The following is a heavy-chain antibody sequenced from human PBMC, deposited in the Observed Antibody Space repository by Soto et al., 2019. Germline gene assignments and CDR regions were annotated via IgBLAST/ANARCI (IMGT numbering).Heavy chain of an antibody. CDR2: IYWDDDK. Sequence: QITLKESGPPLVKPTQTLTLTCTLSGFSLSTRGVGVAWIRQPPGKALEWLALIYWDDDKRYSPSLKSRLTTTTDTPNTHVVLTLTNMDPVDTATYYCARVGFDWLLNLDYWGQGTLVTVSS. CDR3: ARVGFDWLLNLDY. D-gene: IGHD3-9*01. CDR1: GFSLSTRGVG. J-gene: IGHJ4*02. V-gene: IGHV2-5*02.